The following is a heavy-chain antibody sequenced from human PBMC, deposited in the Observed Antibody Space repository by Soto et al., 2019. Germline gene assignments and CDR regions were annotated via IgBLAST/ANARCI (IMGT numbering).Heavy chain of an antibody. CDR1: GYTFTSYA. J-gene: IGHJ6*02. CDR3: ARGVEDIVVEGVMDV. D-gene: IGHD2-2*01. Sequence: QVQLVQSGAEVKKPGASVTVSCKASGYTFTSYAMHWVRQAPGQRLEWMGWINAGNGNTKYSQKFQGRVTITRDTSASTAYMELSSLRSEDTAVYYCARGVEDIVVEGVMDVWGQGTTVTVSS. V-gene: IGHV1-3*01. CDR2: INAGNGNT.